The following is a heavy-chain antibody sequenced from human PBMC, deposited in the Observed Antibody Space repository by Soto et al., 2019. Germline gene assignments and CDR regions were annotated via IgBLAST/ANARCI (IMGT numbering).Heavy chain of an antibody. CDR1: SASISSSSYT. CDR2: IYYSGTT. D-gene: IGHD2-2*01. Sequence: SETLSLTCTVSSASISSSSYTWGWIRQPPGKGLEWIGSIYYSGTTYYNPSLNSRVTVSVDTSKNQFSLKVTSVTAADTAVYFCARLHGYCISSSCHGHYAMDVWGQGTTVTVSS. CDR3: ARLHGYCISSSCHGHYAMDV. V-gene: IGHV4-39*01. J-gene: IGHJ6*02.